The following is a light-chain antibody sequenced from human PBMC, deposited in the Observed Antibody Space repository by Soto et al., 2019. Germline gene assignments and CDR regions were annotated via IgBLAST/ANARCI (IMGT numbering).Light chain of an antibody. J-gene: IGKJ4*01. CDR2: AAS. CDR1: QTISNY. CDR3: QQCHSSPLT. Sequence: DIQMTQSPSSLSASVGDRVTITCRASQTISNYLNWYQQQPGKASKLLIYAASSLQSGVPSRFSGSASGTDFTLTISSLQPEDFATYYCQQCHSSPLTFGGGTKVEIK. V-gene: IGKV1-39*01.